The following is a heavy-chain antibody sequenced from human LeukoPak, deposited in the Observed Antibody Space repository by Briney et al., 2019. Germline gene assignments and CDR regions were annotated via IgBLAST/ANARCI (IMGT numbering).Heavy chain of an antibody. J-gene: IGHJ4*02. V-gene: IGHV3-33*06. CDR2: IWYDGSNK. CDR3: AKDWDYWGSYKDY. Sequence: PGRSLRLSCAASGFTFSSYGMHWVRQAPGKGLEWVAVIWYDGSNKYYADSVKGRFTISRDNSKNTLYLQMNSLRAEDTAVYYCAKDWDYWGSYKDYWGQGTLVTVSS. D-gene: IGHD3-16*01. CDR1: GFTFSSYG.